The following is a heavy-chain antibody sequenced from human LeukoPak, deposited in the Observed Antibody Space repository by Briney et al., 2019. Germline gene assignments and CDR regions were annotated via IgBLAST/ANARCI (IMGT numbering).Heavy chain of an antibody. CDR1: GFTFSSYA. V-gene: IGHV3-30*01. J-gene: IGHJ6*03. CDR2: ISYDGSNK. D-gene: IGHD5-24*01. Sequence: PGRSLRLSCAASGFTFSSYAMHWVHQAPGKGLEWVAVISYDGSNKYYADSVKGRFTISRDNSKNTLYLQMNSLRAEDTAVYYCARGMRDGYNFYYYYYYMDVWGKGTTVTVSS. CDR3: ARGMRDGYNFYYYYYYMDV.